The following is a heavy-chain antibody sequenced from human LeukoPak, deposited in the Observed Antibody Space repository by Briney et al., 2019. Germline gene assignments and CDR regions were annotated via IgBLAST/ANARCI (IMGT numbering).Heavy chain of an antibody. CDR2: IYTRGST. CDR1: GGSISSYY. D-gene: IGHD3-22*01. J-gene: IGHJ6*02. V-gene: IGHV4-4*07. Sequence: SETLSHTCTVSGGSISSYYWSWIRQPAGKGLEGIGRIYTRGSTNYNPSLKRRVTMSIDTSKNQFSLKLSSVTAAATAVYYCARDRDYYDSSGYLGYYYYGMDVWGQGTTVTVSS. CDR3: ARDRDYYDSSGYLGYYYYGMDV.